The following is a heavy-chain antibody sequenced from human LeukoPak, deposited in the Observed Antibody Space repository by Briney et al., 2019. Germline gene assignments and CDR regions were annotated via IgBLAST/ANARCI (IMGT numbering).Heavy chain of an antibody. CDR2: ISGGGGST. Sequence: PGGSLRLSCAASGFTFSSYAMNWVRQAPGKGLEWVSSISGGGGSTYYADSVQGRFTISRDNSKNTLYVQMNSLRAEDTALYYCAKGPRLIAAGHYSDYWGQGTLVTVSS. CDR3: AKGPRLIAAGHYSDY. V-gene: IGHV3-23*01. D-gene: IGHD6-13*01. CDR1: GFTFSSYA. J-gene: IGHJ4*02.